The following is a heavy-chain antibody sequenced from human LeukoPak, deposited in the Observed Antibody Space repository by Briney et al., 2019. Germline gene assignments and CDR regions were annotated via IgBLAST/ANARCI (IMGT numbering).Heavy chain of an antibody. J-gene: IGHJ5*02. Sequence: IGEINHSGSTNYNPSLKSRVNISVDTSKKQFSLKLSSVTAADTAVYYCARGGWPNWFDPWGQGTLVTVSS. CDR3: ARGGWPNWFDP. V-gene: IGHV4-34*01. D-gene: IGHD2-15*01. CDR2: INHSGST.